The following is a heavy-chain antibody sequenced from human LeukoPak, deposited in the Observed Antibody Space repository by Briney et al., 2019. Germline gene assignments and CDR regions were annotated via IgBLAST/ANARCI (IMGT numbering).Heavy chain of an antibody. Sequence: GGSLRLSCAASGFTVSSNYTSWVRQAPGKGLEWVSVIYSGGSTYYADSVKGRFTISRDNSKNTLYLQMNSLRAEDTAVYYCARGRGVQLWLRFFDYWGQGTLVTVSS. CDR3: ARGRGVQLWLRFFDY. D-gene: IGHD5-18*01. CDR2: IYSGGST. CDR1: GFTVSSNY. V-gene: IGHV3-53*01. J-gene: IGHJ4*02.